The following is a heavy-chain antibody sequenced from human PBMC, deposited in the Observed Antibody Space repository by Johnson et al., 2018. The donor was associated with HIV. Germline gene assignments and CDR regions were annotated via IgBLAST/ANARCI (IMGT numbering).Heavy chain of an antibody. J-gene: IGHJ3*02. CDR2: VSYDGTDK. CDR3: ARPIMELQGVDAFDI. CDR1: GFTFNTFG. Sequence: QVQLVESGGGVVQPGRSLRLSCAASGFTFNTFGMHWVRQAPGKGLEWVALVSYDGTDKYYADSVKGRFTISRDNSKNTLYLQMNSLRAEDTAVYYCARPIMELQGVDAFDIWGQGTMVTVSS. D-gene: IGHD1-26*01. V-gene: IGHV3-30*03.